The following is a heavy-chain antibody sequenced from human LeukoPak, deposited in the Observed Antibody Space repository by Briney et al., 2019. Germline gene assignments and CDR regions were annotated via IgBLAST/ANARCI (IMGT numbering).Heavy chain of an antibody. V-gene: IGHV3-23*01. CDR1: EFTFSNYA. Sequence: GGSLRLSCVASEFTFSNYAMNWVRQAPGKGLEWVSTISSGGGDTYIADSVKGRFTISRDNSKYTLYLQMNRLRADDTAVYYCAKAEGATLYYYGVDVWGQGTTVTVSS. J-gene: IGHJ6*02. CDR3: AKAEGATLYYYGVDV. CDR2: ISSGGGDT.